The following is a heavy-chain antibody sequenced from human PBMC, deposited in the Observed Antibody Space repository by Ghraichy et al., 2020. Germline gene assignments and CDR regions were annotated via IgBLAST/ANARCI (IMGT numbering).Heavy chain of an antibody. J-gene: IGHJ3*02. CDR2: IYPGDSDT. CDR3: ARLNPYDYVWGSYRYNAFDI. D-gene: IGHD3-16*02. CDR1: GYSFTSYW. Sequence: GESLNISCKGSGYSFTSYWIGWVRQMPGKGLEWMGIIYPGDSDTRYSPSFQGQVTMSADKSISTAYLQWSSLKASDTAMYYYARLNPYDYVWGSYRYNAFDIWGQGTMVTVSS. V-gene: IGHV5-51*01.